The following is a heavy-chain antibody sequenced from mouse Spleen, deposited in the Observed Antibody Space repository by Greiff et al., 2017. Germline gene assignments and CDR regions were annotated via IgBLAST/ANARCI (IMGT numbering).Heavy chain of an antibody. V-gene: IGHV3-1*01. CDR1: GYSITSGYD. Sequence: EVQLQESGPGMVKPSQSLSLTCTVTGYSITSGYDWHWIRHFPGNKLEWMGYISYSGSTNYNPSLKSRISITHDTSKNHFFLKLNSVTTEDTATYYCARDKNYYGSRNWYFDVWGTGTTVTVSS. CDR2: ISYSGST. J-gene: IGHJ1*03. CDR3: ARDKNYYGSRNWYFDV. D-gene: IGHD1-1*01.